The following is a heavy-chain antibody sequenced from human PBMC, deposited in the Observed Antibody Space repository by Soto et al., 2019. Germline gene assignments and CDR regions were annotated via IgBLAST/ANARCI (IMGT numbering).Heavy chain of an antibody. CDR2: IIPIFGTA. J-gene: IGHJ5*02. CDR3: ARAAVVLTYSTSSNWFDP. V-gene: IGHV1-69*06. Sequence: SVKVSCKASGGTFSSYAISWVRQAPGQGLEWMGGIIPIFGTANYAQKFQGRVTITADKSTSTAYMELSSLRSEDTAVYYCARAAVVLTYSTSSNWFDPWGQGTLVTVSS. D-gene: IGHD6-6*01. CDR1: GGTFSSYA.